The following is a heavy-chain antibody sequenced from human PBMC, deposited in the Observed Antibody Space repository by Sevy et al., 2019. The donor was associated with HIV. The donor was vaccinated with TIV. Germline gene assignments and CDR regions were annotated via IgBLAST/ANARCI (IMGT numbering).Heavy chain of an antibody. V-gene: IGHV3-23*01. Sequence: GGSLRLSCAASGFTFSSYAMSWVRQAPGKGLEWVSAISGSGGSTCYADPAKGQFTISRNNSNNSLYLQMNSLRAEDTAVYYCAKGGSWGFRAVIDPFDYWGQGTLVTVSS. CDR1: GFTFSSYA. D-gene: IGHD3-16*02. CDR2: ISGSGGST. J-gene: IGHJ4*02. CDR3: AKGGSWGFRAVIDPFDY.